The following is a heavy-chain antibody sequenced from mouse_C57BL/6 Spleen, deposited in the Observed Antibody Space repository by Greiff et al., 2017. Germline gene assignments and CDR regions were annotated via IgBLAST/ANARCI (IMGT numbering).Heavy chain of an antibody. V-gene: IGHV14-3*01. CDR3: AVYDYGLYYARDY. J-gene: IGHJ4*01. CDR2: IDPATGHT. Sequence: VQLQQSVAELVRPGASVKLSCTASGFNIKNTYMHWVKQRPEQGLEWIGRIDPATGHTKYAPKFQGKATITADTSSNTAYLQLSSLQSEDTAIYYGAVYDYGLYYARDYWGQGTSVTVSS. CDR1: GFNIKNTY. D-gene: IGHD2-4*01.